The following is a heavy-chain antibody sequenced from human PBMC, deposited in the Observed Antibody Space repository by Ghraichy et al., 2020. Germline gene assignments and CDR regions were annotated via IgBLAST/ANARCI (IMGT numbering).Heavy chain of an antibody. CDR2: IGSTGLST. CDR1: GFSFRTYA. D-gene: IGHD3-10*01. CDR3: AKGLDNYYGSGSYIYYGMDV. J-gene: IGHJ6*02. Sequence: LSLTCSASGFSFRTYAMYLVRQAPGKGLEYVSAIGSTGLSTYYADSVKGRFAISGENSKNTLYLQMNSLRPEDTAVYYCAKGLDNYYGSGSYIYYGMDVWGQGTTVTVSS. V-gene: IGHV3-64*04.